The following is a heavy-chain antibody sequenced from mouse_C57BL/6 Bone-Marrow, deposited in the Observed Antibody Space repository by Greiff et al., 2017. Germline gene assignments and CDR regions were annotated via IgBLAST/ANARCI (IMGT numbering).Heavy chain of an antibody. D-gene: IGHD2-5*01. CDR1: GYTFTDHT. Sequence: QVLLQQSDDGLVKPGASVKISCKVSGYTFTDHTIHWMHQRPEQGLEWIGYICPRDGSTKYTEKFKGRATLTADKSTSTAYMQLSSLTSEAAAVYCCARADYSKYAYWGQGTLVTVSA. J-gene: IGHJ3*01. CDR2: ICPRDGST. CDR3: ARADYSKYAY. V-gene: IGHV1-78*01.